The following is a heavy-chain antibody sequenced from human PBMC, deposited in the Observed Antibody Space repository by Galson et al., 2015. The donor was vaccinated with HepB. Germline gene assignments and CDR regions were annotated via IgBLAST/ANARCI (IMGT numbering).Heavy chain of an antibody. CDR3: ARDDYGARGGGFDY. D-gene: IGHD4-17*01. CDR1: GFTFSSYS. CDR2: ISSSSSYI. J-gene: IGHJ4*02. V-gene: IGHV3-21*01. Sequence: SLRLSCAASGFTFSSYSMNWVRQAPGKGLEWVSSISSSSSYIYYADSVKGRFTISRDNAKNSLYLQMNSLRAEDTAVYYCARDDYGARGGGFDYWGQGTLVTVSS.